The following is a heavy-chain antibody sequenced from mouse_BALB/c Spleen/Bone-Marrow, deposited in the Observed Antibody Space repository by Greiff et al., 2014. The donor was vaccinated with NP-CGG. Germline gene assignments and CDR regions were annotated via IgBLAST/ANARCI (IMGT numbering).Heavy chain of an antibody. CDR2: IWADGST. V-gene: IGHV2-9*02. D-gene: IGHD1-2*01. Sequence: VKLVESGPGLVAPSQSLSITCTVSGFSLTSYGVHWVRQPPGKGLEWLGVIWADGSTNYNSALMSRLSIRKDNSKSQVFLKMSSLQTDDTAMYYCARITTATGAMDYWGQGTSVTVSS. CDR1: GFSLTSYG. J-gene: IGHJ4*01. CDR3: ARITTATGAMDY.